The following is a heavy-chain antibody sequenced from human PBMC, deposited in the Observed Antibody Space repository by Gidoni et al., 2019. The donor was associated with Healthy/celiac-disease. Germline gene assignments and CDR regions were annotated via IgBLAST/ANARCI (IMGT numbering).Heavy chain of an antibody. CDR2: ISGSGGST. CDR1: GFTFSSYA. V-gene: IGHV3-23*04. J-gene: IGHJ6*04. D-gene: IGHD3-16*01. CDR3: AKDGGEMIGRVVDV. Sequence: EVQLVAPGGGLVQPGGSLRLCCAAHGFTFSSYALGWVRQAPGKGLEWVSAISGSGGSTYYADSVKARFTISRDNSKTTLYLQMNSLRAEDTAVYYCAKDGGEMIGRVVDVWGKGTTVTVSS.